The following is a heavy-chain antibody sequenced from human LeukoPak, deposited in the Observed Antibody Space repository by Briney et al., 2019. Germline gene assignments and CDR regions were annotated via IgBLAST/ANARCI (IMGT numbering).Heavy chain of an antibody. CDR3: AIPPLSGTGSSRPLAGMDV. D-gene: IGHD3-10*01. CDR1: GFSFSSYS. J-gene: IGHJ6*02. V-gene: IGHV3-48*04. CDR2: ISHTGSTM. Sequence: PGGSLRLSCAASGFSFSSYSMNWVRQAQGKGLEWGSYISHTGSTMSYADSVKGRFTISRDNARNSLYLQMNSLRAEDTAVYYCAIPPLSGTGSSRPLAGMDVWGQGTTVTVSS.